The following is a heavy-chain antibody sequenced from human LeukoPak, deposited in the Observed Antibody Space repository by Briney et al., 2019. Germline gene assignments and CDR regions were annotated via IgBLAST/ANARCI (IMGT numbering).Heavy chain of an antibody. CDR1: GFTFSRYG. CDR2: ISGSGGST. CDR3: AKEASPQANFDY. Sequence: GGSLRLSCAASGFTFSRYGMSWVRQAPGKGLEWVSAISGSGGSTFYADSVKGRFTISRDNSKNTLYLQMNSLRAEDTAVYYRAKEASPQANFDYWGQGTLVTVSS. J-gene: IGHJ4*02. V-gene: IGHV3-23*01.